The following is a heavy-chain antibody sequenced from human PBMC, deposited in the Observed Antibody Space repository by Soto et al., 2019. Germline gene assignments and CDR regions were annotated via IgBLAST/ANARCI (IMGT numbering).Heavy chain of an antibody. CDR1: GGSINSYY. Sequence: PSETLSLTCTVSGGSINSYYWSWIRQPPGKALEWIGYIYYSGSTNYNPSLKSRVTISVDTSKNQFSLKVSSVTAADTAVYYCARHRDSSGSGDFDYWGQGILVTVSS. J-gene: IGHJ4*02. CDR2: IYYSGST. CDR3: ARHRDSSGSGDFDY. D-gene: IGHD5-18*01. V-gene: IGHV4-59*08.